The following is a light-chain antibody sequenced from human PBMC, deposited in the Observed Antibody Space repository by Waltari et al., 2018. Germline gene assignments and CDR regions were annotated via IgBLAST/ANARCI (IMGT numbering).Light chain of an antibody. CDR3: QVWDSTTDHRV. Sequence: SYVLTQPPSVSVAPGKTARITCGGNNIGGENVNWYQQNPGQAPVGVIYYNSDRPSGIAERFSGSNSGNTATLTIRRVEAGDEADYYCQVWDSTTDHRVFGTGTKVTVL. CDR1: NIGGEN. CDR2: YNS. V-gene: IGLV3-21*04. J-gene: IGLJ1*01.